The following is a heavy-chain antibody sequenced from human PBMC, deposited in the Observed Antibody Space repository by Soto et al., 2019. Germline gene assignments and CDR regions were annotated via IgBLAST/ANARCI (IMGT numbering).Heavy chain of an antibody. D-gene: IGHD2-8*01. CDR3: ARDPAMVDGYFPR. Sequence: EVQLVESGGGLVKPGGSLRLSCAASGFTFSSYSMNWVRQAPGQGLEWVSSISSSCSYIYYADSVKGRFTISRDNAKNSLYLQMRSVRAEDTAVCYCARDPAMVDGYFPRWGQGTLVNVSS. V-gene: IGHV3-21*01. CDR1: GFTFSSYS. J-gene: IGHJ1*01. CDR2: ISSSCSYI.